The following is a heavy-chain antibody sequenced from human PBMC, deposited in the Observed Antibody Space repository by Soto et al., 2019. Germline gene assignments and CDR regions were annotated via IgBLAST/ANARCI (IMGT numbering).Heavy chain of an antibody. J-gene: IGHJ5*02. CDR2: IYHSGRT. CDR1: GGSISSGGHS. CDR3: ARDYGGNGNWFDP. V-gene: IGHV4-30-2*01. D-gene: IGHD4-17*01. Sequence: QLQLQESGSGLVKPSQTLSLTCTVSGGSISSGGHSWSWIRQPPRKGLEWIGYIYHSGRTYYNPSLQSRVPMSVDRSKNQFSLKLSSVTAADTALYYCARDYGGNGNWFDPWGQGTLVTVSS.